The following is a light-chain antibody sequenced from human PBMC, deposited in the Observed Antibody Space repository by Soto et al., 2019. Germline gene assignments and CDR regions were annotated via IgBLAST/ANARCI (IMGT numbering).Light chain of an antibody. CDR1: QSVSSSY. V-gene: IGKV3-20*01. Sequence: EIVLTQSPGTLSFSPGERATLSCTASQSVSSSYLAWYQQKSGQAPRLLIYGASSRATGNPDRISGSGSATDFTLTISRLEREDFAVYYCLQSMTFGLGTQVEV. J-gene: IGKJ1*01. CDR3: LQSMT. CDR2: GAS.